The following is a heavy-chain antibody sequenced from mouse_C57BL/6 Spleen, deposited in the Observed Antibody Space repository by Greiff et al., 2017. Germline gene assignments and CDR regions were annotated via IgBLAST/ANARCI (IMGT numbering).Heavy chain of an antibody. CDR3: ARHEGPLRLGYWYFEV. V-gene: IGHV1-62-2*01. J-gene: IGHJ1*03. D-gene: IGHD4-1*01. Sequence: VQLQQSGAELVKPGASVKLSCKASGYTFTEYTIHWVKQRSGQGLEWIGWFYPGRGSIKYNEKFKDKATLTADKSSSTVYMELSRLTSEGSAVYFCARHEGPLRLGYWYFEVWGTGTTVTVSS. CDR2: FYPGRGSI. CDR1: GYTFTEYT.